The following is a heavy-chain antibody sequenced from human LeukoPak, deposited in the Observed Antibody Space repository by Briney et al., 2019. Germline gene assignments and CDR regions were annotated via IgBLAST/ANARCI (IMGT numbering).Heavy chain of an antibody. V-gene: IGHV3-30*18. CDR2: ISYDGSNK. CDR3: AKNGGYYLNWFDY. Sequence: PGGSLRLSCAASGFTFSSYGMHWVRQAPGKGLEWVAVISYDGSNKYYADSVKGRFTISRDNSKNTLYLQMNSLRAEDTAVYYCAKNGGYYLNWFDYWGQGTLVTVSS. D-gene: IGHD3-22*01. CDR1: GFTFSSYG. J-gene: IGHJ4*02.